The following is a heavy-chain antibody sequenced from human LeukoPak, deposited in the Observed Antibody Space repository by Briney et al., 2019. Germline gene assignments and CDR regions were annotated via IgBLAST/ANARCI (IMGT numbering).Heavy chain of an antibody. J-gene: IGHJ3*02. Sequence: GGSLRLSCAASGFTFSRYWMHWVRQAPGKGLVWVSRIHSNGSTTNYADSVEGRFTISRDNAKNTLYLQMNSLRDEDTAVYYCAPDAFDIWGQGTMVTVSS. CDR3: APDAFDI. V-gene: IGHV3-74*01. CDR2: IHSNGSTT. CDR1: GFTFSRYW.